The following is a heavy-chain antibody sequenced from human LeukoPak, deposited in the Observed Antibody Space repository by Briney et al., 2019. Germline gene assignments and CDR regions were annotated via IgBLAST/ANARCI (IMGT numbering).Heavy chain of an antibody. J-gene: IGHJ5*02. V-gene: IGHV4-61*02. CDR1: GGSISRGSYY. Sequence: PSETLSLTCTVSGGSISRGSYYWSWLRQPAGKGLEWIGRIYTSGSTNYNPSLKSRVTISVDTSKNQFSLKLSSVTAADTAVYYCARSDGWDWFDPWGQGNLVNVSS. CDR2: IYTSGST. D-gene: IGHD1-26*01. CDR3: ARSDGWDWFDP.